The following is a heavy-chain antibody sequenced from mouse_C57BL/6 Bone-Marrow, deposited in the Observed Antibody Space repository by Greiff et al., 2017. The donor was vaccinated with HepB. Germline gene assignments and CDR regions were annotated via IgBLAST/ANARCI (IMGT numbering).Heavy chain of an antibody. CDR3: ARSLPFITTVAY. V-gene: IGHV1-81*01. Sequence: VQLQESGAELARPGASVKLSCKASGYTFTSYGISWVKQRTGQGLEWIGEIYPRSGNTYYNEKFKGKATLTADKSSSTAYMELRSLTSEDSAVYFCARSLPFITTVAYWGQGTTLTVSS. J-gene: IGHJ2*01. CDR2: IYPRSGNT. CDR1: GYTFTSYG. D-gene: IGHD1-1*01.